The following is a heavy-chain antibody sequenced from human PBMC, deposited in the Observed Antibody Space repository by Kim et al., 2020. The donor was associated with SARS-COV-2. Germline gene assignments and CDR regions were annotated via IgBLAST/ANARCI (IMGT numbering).Heavy chain of an antibody. J-gene: IGHJ4*02. D-gene: IGHD1-26*01. Sequence: GGSLRLSCAASGFTSSDHFIDWVRQAPGKGLEWLGRTKNNAYSYITEYAASLQGRFTISRDNSKNSVFLQMNSLKTEDTAVYYCARIRGMYGDWGQGTLVSVSS. V-gene: IGHV3-72*01. CDR3: ARIRGMYGD. CDR1: GFTSSDHF. CDR2: TKNNAYSYIT.